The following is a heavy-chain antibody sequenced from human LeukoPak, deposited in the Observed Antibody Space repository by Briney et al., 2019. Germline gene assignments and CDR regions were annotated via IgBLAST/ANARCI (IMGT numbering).Heavy chain of an antibody. CDR2: ITGSGDST. D-gene: IGHD3-10*01. Sequence: GGSLRLSCAASGFTFSSYATSWVRRAPGQGLEWVSAITGSGDSTYYADSVKGRFTISRDNSKNTLYLQVNSLRGEDTAVYYCAKEVYYYGSGSPFDYWGQGTLVTVSS. CDR3: AKEVYYYGSGSPFDY. J-gene: IGHJ4*02. CDR1: GFTFSSYA. V-gene: IGHV3-23*01.